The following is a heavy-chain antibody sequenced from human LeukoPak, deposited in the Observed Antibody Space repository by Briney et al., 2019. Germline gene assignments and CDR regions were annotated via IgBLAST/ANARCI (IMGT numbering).Heavy chain of an antibody. V-gene: IGHV4-4*07. CDR3: ARESVVTAPSGFDY. CDR1: GGSISSYY. D-gene: IGHD2-21*02. CDR2: IYTSGST. Sequence: SETLSLTCTVSGGSISSYYWSWVRQPAGKGLEWIGRIYTSGSTNYNPSLKSRVTMSVDTSKNQFSLKLSSVTAADTAVYYCARESVVTAPSGFDYWGQGTLVTVSS. J-gene: IGHJ4*02.